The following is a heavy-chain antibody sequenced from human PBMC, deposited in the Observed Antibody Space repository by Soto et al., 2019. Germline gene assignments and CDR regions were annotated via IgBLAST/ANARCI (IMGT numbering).Heavy chain of an antibody. CDR3: ARDVGILTGPLGWFDP. CDR1: GGSISSGGYY. Sequence: SETLSLTCTVSGGSISSGGYYWIWIRHHPGKGLEWIGYIYYSGSTYYNPSLKSRVTISVDTSKNQFSLKLSSVTAADTAVYYCARDVGILTGPLGWFDPWGQGTLVTVSS. CDR2: IYYSGST. J-gene: IGHJ5*02. V-gene: IGHV4-31*03. D-gene: IGHD3-9*01.